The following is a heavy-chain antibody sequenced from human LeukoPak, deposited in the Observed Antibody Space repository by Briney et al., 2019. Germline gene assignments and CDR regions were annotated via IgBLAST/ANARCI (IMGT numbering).Heavy chain of an antibody. D-gene: IGHD2-21*02. CDR3: ARVPDCGGDCYSDYFDY. CDR1: GYTFTSYG. Sequence: ASVKVSCKASGYTFTSYGISWVRQAPGQGLEWMGWISAYNGNTNYAQKLQGRVTMTTDTSTSTAYMELRSLRSDDTAVYYCARVPDCGGDCYSDYFDYWGQGTLVTVSS. V-gene: IGHV1-18*01. CDR2: ISAYNGNT. J-gene: IGHJ4*02.